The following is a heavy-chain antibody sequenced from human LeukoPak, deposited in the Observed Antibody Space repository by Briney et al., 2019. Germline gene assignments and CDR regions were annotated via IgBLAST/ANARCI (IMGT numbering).Heavy chain of an antibody. CDR3: ATELGWKDH. CDR2: MKPNSGNT. Sequence: AAVRVSCKASGGTFSSYAISWVRQAPGQGLEWMGYMKPNSGNTAYAQKFRGRVTMTRDTSISTGYMELSSLTSEDTAVYYCATELGWKDHWGQGTLVTVSS. CDR1: GGTFSSYA. V-gene: IGHV1-8*02. D-gene: IGHD4-23*01. J-gene: IGHJ4*02.